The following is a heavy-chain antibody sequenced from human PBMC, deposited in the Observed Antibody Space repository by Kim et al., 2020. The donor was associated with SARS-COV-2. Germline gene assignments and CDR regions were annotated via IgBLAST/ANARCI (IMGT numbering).Heavy chain of an antibody. V-gene: IGHV3-30*04. Sequence: GLEWVAVISYDGSNKYYADSVKGRFTISRDNSKNTLYLQMNSLRAEDTAVYYCARTSRSSSCLHQGPIGLPPGTLLQEHLWG. CDR3: ARTSRSSSCLHQGPIGLPPGTLLQEHL. CDR2: ISYDGSNK. D-gene: IGHD6-13*01. J-gene: IGHJ6*01.